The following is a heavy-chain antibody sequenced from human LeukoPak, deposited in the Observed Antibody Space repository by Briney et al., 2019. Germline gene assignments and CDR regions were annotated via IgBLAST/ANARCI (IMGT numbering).Heavy chain of an antibody. J-gene: IGHJ5*02. D-gene: IGHD2-2*01. V-gene: IGHV1-69*01. CDR3: AIAGVVPAAYNWFDP. CDR1: GGTFSSYA. Sequence: GSSVKVSCKASGGTFSSYAISWVRQAPGQGLEWMGGIIPIFGTANYAQKFQGRVRITADESTSTAYMELSSLRSEDTAVYYCAIAGVVPAAYNWFDPWGQGTLVTVSS. CDR2: IIPIFGTA.